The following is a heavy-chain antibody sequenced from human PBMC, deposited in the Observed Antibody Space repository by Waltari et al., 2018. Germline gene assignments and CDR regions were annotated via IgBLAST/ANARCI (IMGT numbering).Heavy chain of an antibody. CDR2: INHSGST. D-gene: IGHD3-3*01. CDR3: TYYDFWSGSRP. Sequence: QVQLQQWGAGLLKPSETLSLTCAVYGGSFSGYYWSWIRQPPGKGLEWIGEINHSGSTNYNPSLKSRVTISVDTSKNQFSLKLSSVTAVDTAVYYCTYYDFWSGSRPWGQGTLVTVSS. J-gene: IGHJ5*02. CDR1: GGSFSGYY. V-gene: IGHV4-34*01.